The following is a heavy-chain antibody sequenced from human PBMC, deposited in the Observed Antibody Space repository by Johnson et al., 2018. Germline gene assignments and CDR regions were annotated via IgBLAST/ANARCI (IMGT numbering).Heavy chain of an antibody. V-gene: IGHV3-53*01. CDR1: GFTVSSNY. CDR2: IYSGGST. J-gene: IGHJ1*01. Sequence: EQLVESGGGLIQPRGSLRLSCAASGFTVSSNYMSWVRQAPGKGLAWVSVIYSGGSTYSADSVKGRFTISRNNSKNTLYLQMNSLRAEDTAVYYRASPAGGGWVQHWGQGTLVTVSS. D-gene: IGHD2-15*01. CDR3: ASPAGGGWVQH.